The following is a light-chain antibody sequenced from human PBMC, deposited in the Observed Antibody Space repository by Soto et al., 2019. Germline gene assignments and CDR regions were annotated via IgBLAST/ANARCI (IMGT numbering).Light chain of an antibody. CDR2: DAS. CDR1: QDISNY. J-gene: IGKJ3*01. V-gene: IGKV1-33*01. Sequence: DIQMTQSPSSLSASVGDRVTITCQASQDISNYLNWYQQKPGKAPKLLIYDASNLETGVPSRFSESGSGTDFTFTISSLQPEDIATYYCQQYDNLPPMRFGPGTKVDIK. CDR3: QQYDNLPPMR.